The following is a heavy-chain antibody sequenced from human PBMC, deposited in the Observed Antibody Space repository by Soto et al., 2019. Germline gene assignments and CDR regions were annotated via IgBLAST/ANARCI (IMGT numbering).Heavy chain of an antibody. CDR2: IYYSGST. J-gene: IGHJ6*02. D-gene: IGHD3-16*01. Sequence: TLSLTCTFSGGSISSGGFYWSWIRQHPGKGLEWIWYIYYSGSTYYNPSLKSRVTISVDTSKNQFSLKLSSVTAADTAVYYCARGGFSYYYGMDVWGQGTTVTVSS. CDR3: ARGGFSYYYGMDV. V-gene: IGHV4-31*03. CDR1: GGSISSGGFY.